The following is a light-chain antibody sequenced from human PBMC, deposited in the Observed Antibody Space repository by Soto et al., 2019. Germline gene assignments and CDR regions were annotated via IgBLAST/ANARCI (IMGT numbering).Light chain of an antibody. CDR2: DAS. Sequence: EVVLTQSPDTLSLSPGERATLSCRASQSVSSFLAWYQQKPGQAPRLLIYDASNRATGIPARFSGSGSGTEFTLTISGLQSEDSAIYFCQQYKSWPITFGQGTRLEI. J-gene: IGKJ5*01. V-gene: IGKV3-11*01. CDR3: QQYKSWPIT. CDR1: QSVSSF.